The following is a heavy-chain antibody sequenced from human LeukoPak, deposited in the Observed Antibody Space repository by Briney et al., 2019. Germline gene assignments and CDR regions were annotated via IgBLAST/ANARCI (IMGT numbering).Heavy chain of an antibody. CDR3: ARRPNYYDSSGYYYVAFDY. J-gene: IGHJ4*02. Sequence: PSETLSLTCTVSGGSISSSSYYWGWIRQPPGKGLEWIGSIYYSGSTYYNPSLKSRVTISVDTSKNQFSLKLSSVTAADTAVYYCARRPNYYDSSGYYYVAFDYWGQGTLVTVSS. CDR2: IYYSGST. CDR1: GGSISSSSYY. V-gene: IGHV4-39*01. D-gene: IGHD3-22*01.